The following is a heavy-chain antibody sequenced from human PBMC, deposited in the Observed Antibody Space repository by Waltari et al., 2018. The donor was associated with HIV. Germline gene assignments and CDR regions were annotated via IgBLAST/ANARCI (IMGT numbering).Heavy chain of an antibody. Sequence: TFRSYGIHWVRQAPGKGLEWVAVIWYDGSNEYYGDSVKGRFTVSRDNSKNMVYLQMNSLRAEDTAMYHCARADCGGDCYFDFWGQGTPVTVSS. D-gene: IGHD2-21*02. V-gene: IGHV3-33*01. CDR1: TFRSYG. J-gene: IGHJ4*02. CDR3: ARADCGGDCYFDF. CDR2: IWYDGSNE.